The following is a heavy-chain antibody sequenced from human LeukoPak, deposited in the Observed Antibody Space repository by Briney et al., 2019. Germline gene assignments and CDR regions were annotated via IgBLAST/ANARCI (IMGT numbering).Heavy chain of an antibody. J-gene: IGHJ3*02. CDR1: GFTFSNYN. CDR3: AKSPPLYYYDSSGPNAFDI. CDR2: ISSSSNTI. V-gene: IGHV3-48*01. Sequence: GGSLRLSCAASGFTFSNYNMNWVRQAPGKGLEWVSYISSSSNTIYYADSVKGRFTISRDNSKNTLYLQMNSLRAEDTAVYYCAKSPPLYYYDSSGPNAFDIWGQGTMVTVSS. D-gene: IGHD3-22*01.